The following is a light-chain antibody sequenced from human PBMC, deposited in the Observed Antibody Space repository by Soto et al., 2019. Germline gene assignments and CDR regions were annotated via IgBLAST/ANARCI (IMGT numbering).Light chain of an antibody. J-gene: IGKJ1*01. Sequence: IGITQSPATLSVAPGERATLSCRAGQSVDIDLAWYQQKPGQAPRLLIYGTSSRATGIPERFSGSGSGTDFTLTISRLEPEDFAVYYCQHYGSSRTFGQGTTGDIK. CDR1: QSVDID. CDR3: QHYGSSRT. V-gene: IGKV3-20*01. CDR2: GTS.